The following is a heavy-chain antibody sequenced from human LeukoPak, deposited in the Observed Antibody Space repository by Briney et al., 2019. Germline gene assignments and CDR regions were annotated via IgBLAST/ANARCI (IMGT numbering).Heavy chain of an antibody. V-gene: IGHV3-48*03. CDR1: GFTFSTYE. J-gene: IGHJ4*01. D-gene: IGHD2-15*01. CDR3: ARDGRAGVVGAFRLFDY. Sequence: QSGGSLRLSCAVSGFTFSTYEMNWFRQVPGKGLEWVSYISSSGDNKQYTSSVEGRFTISRDNAKNSLYLEMDSLGVEDTAIYYCARDGRAGVVGAFRLFDYWGHGTLVSVSS. CDR2: ISSSGDNK.